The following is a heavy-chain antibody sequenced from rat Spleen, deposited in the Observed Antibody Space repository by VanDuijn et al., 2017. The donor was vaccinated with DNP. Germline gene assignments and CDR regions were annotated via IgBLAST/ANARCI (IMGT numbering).Heavy chain of an antibody. J-gene: IGHJ2*01. V-gene: IGHV5-19*01. CDR2: ISASGGST. CDR1: GFTFSDYG. Sequence: EVQLVDSGGGLVQPGRSLKLSCAASGFTFSDYGMAWVRQAPKKGLEWVASISASGGSTSYRDSVKGRFTISRDNAKSTLYLQLDSLRSEETATYYCARGDGDFDYWGQGVMVTVSS. CDR3: ARGDGDFDY. D-gene: IGHD1-1*01.